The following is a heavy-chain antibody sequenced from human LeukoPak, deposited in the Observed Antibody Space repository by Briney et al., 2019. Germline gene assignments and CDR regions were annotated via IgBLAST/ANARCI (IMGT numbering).Heavy chain of an antibody. CDR1: GGSISSGGYY. J-gene: IGHJ4*02. CDR2: IYYSGST. Sequence: RPSQTLSLTCTVSGGSISSGGYYWSWIRQHAGKGLEWIGYIYYSGSTYYNPSLKSRVTISVDTSKNQFSLKLSSVTAADTAVYYYAREFYYYDSSGYPGRGFDYWGQGTLVTVSS. D-gene: IGHD3-22*01. CDR3: AREFYYYDSSGYPGRGFDY. V-gene: IGHV4-31*03.